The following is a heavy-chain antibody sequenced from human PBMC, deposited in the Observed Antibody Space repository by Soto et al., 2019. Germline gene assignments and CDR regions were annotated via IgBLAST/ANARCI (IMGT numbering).Heavy chain of an antibody. CDR2: FDPEDGET. V-gene: IGHV1-24*01. Sequence: ASVKVSCKVSGYTLTELSMHWVRQAPGKRLEWMGGFDPEDGETIYAQKFQGRVTMTEDTSTDTAYMELSSLRSEDTAVYYCATTIAVAGNYYYYYGMDVWGQGTTVTVSS. J-gene: IGHJ6*02. CDR3: ATTIAVAGNYYYYYGMDV. CDR1: GYTLTELS. D-gene: IGHD6-19*01.